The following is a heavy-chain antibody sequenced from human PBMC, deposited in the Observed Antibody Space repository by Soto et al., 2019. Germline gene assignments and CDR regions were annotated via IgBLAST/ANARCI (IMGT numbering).Heavy chain of an antibody. CDR3: AREGGGYRFDP. CDR2: IFSSEHL. V-gene: IGHV4-59*01. CDR1: GACFGTYY. Sequence: QVQLQESGPGLVKPSETLSLTCVVSGACFGTYYWSWIRQPPGKGLEWIGNIFSSEHLKYNPSLMSPVTISVDPSQNPIHLRLPSVTAAATAVSSRAREGGGYRFDPWGQGTMVTAS. J-gene: IGHJ5*02. D-gene: IGHD3-16*02.